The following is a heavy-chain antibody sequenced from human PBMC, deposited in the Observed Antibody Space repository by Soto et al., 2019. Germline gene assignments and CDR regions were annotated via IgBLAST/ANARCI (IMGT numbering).Heavy chain of an antibody. CDR1: GGSISSSSYY. D-gene: IGHD4-4*01. Sequence: SETLSLTCTVSGGSISSSSYYWGWIRQPPGKGLEWIGSIYYSGSTYYNPSLKSRVTISVDTSKNQFSLKLSSVTAADTAVYYCATNYAYYYYYGMDVWGQGTTVTVSS. V-gene: IGHV4-39*01. J-gene: IGHJ6*02. CDR2: IYYSGST. CDR3: ATNYAYYYYYGMDV.